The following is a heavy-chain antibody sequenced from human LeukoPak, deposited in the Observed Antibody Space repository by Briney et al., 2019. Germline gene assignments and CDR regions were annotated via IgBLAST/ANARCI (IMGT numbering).Heavy chain of an antibody. CDR1: GGSISSGDYY. CDR3: ARYYDSSQGIDY. CDR2: IYYSGST. J-gene: IGHJ4*02. D-gene: IGHD3-22*01. Sequence: SEILSLTCTVSGGSISSGDYYWSWIRQPPGKGLEWIGYIYYSGSTYYNPSLKSRVTISVDTSKNQFSLKLSSVTAADTAVYYCARYYDSSQGIDYWGQGTLVTVSS. V-gene: IGHV4-30-4*01.